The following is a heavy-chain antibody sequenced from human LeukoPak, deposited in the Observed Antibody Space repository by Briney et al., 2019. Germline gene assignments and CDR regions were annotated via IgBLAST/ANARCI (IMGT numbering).Heavy chain of an antibody. Sequence: PGGSLRLSCAASGFTFSSYSMNWVRQAPGKGLEWVSSISGSSSYIYYADSVKGRFTISRDNAKNSLYLQMNSLRAEDTAVYYCAREYSSSSGRSFDYWGQGTLVTVSS. CDR3: AREYSSSSGRSFDY. D-gene: IGHD6-6*01. CDR2: ISGSSSYI. CDR1: GFTFSSYS. V-gene: IGHV3-21*01. J-gene: IGHJ4*02.